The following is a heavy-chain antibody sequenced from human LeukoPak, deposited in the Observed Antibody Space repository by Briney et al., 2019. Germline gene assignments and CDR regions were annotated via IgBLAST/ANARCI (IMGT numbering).Heavy chain of an antibody. V-gene: IGHV3-20*04. Sequence: GGSLRLSCAASGFTFDDYGMSWVRQAPGKGLEWVSGINWNGGSTGYADSVKGRSTISRDNAKNSLYLQMNSLRAEDTALYYCARDLSAAGQYYYYYMDVWGKGTTVTVSS. D-gene: IGHD6-13*01. J-gene: IGHJ6*03. CDR2: INWNGGST. CDR1: GFTFDDYG. CDR3: ARDLSAAGQYYYYYMDV.